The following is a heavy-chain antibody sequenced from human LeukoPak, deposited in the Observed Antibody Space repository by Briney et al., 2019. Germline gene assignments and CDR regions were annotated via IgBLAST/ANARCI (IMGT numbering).Heavy chain of an antibody. CDR3: ARAGSNQSKYRRGHNWFDP. CDR2: INPNSGGT. J-gene: IGHJ5*02. V-gene: IGHV1-2*02. CDR1: GYTFTGYY. Sequence: GASVKVSCKASGYTFTGYYMHWVRQAPGQGLEWMGWINPNSGGTNYAQKFQGRVTMTRDTSISTAYVELSRLRSDDTAVYYCARAGSNQSKYRRGHNWFDPWGQGTLVTVSS. D-gene: IGHD3-10*01.